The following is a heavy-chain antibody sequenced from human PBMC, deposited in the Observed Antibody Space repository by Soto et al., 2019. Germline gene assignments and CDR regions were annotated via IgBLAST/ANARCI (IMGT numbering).Heavy chain of an antibody. D-gene: IGHD1-26*01. CDR3: ARSMTYSGSYDDAFDI. CDR1: GGTFSSYA. V-gene: IGHV1-69*13. Sequence: SVKVSCKASGGTFSSYAISWVRQAPGQGPEWMGGIIPIFGTANYAQKFQGRVTITADESTSTAYMELSSLRSEDTAVHYCARSMTYSGSYDDAFDIWGQGTVVTVSS. J-gene: IGHJ3*02. CDR2: IIPIFGTA.